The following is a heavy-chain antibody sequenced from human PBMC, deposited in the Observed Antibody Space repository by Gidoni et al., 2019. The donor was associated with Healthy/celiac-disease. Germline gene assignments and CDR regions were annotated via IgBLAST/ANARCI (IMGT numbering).Heavy chain of an antibody. J-gene: IGHJ4*02. CDR2: INHSGST. V-gene: IGHV4-34*01. CDR3: ARTIRRITMIVVVITSSCYFDY. Sequence: QVQLQQWGAGLLKPSETLSLTCAVYGGAFSGYYWSWIRQPPGKGLEWIGEINHSGSTNYNPSLKSRVTISVDTSKNQFSLKLSSVTAADTAVYYCARTIRRITMIVVVITSSCYFDYWGQGTLVTVSS. CDR1: GGAFSGYY. D-gene: IGHD3-22*01.